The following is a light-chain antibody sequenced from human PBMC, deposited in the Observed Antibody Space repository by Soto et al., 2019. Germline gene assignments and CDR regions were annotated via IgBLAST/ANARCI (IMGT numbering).Light chain of an antibody. J-gene: IGKJ1*01. Sequence: EIVLTQSPGTLSLSPGQRATLSCRAGQTISSNSLAWYQHKPGQAPRLLIYGASNRAIGISDRFSGSGSGREFTLTISSLQSEDFAVYYCHQYNDWPPAFGQGTKVEAK. CDR1: QTISSN. V-gene: IGKV3D-15*01. CDR2: GAS. CDR3: HQYNDWPPA.